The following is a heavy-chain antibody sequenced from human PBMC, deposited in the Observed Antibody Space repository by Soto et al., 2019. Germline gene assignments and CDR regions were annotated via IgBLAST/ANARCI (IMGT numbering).Heavy chain of an antibody. CDR1: GFTFSSYA. Sequence: QPGGSLRLSCAASGFTFSSYAMHWVRQAPGKGLEWVAVISYDGSNKYYADSVKGRFTISRDNSKNTLYLQMNSLRAEDTAVYYCARVWVSLYGPLDYWGQGTLVTVSS. V-gene: IGHV3-30-3*01. CDR2: ISYDGSNK. D-gene: IGHD3-10*01. CDR3: ARVWVSLYGPLDY. J-gene: IGHJ4*02.